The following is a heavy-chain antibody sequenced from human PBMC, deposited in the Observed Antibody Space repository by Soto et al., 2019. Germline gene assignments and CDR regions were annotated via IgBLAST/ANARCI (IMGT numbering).Heavy chain of an antibody. Sequence: EVQLVESGGGLVQPGGSLRLSCAASGFTVSSNYMSWVRQAPGKGLEWVSVIYSGGSTYYADSVKGRLTISRDNSKNTLYLQMNSLRAEDTAVYYCARGASVPYYYGSGSYYKVSYYYYMDVWGKGTTVTVSS. D-gene: IGHD3-10*01. CDR1: GFTVSSNY. V-gene: IGHV3-66*01. CDR2: IYSGGST. CDR3: ARGASVPYYYGSGSYYKVSYYYYMDV. J-gene: IGHJ6*03.